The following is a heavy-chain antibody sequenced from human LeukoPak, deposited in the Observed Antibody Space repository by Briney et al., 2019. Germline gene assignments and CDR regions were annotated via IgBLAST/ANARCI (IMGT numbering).Heavy chain of an antibody. J-gene: IGHJ4*02. V-gene: IGHV3-11*01. Sequence: PGGSLRLSCAASGFTFSDYYMSWIRQAPGKGLEWVSYISSSGSTIYYADSVKGRFTISRDNSKNTLYLQMNSLRAEDTAVYYCAKPSSGWWEGDYFDYWGQGTLVTVSS. D-gene: IGHD6-19*01. CDR2: ISSSGSTI. CDR1: GFTFSDYY. CDR3: AKPSSGWWEGDYFDY.